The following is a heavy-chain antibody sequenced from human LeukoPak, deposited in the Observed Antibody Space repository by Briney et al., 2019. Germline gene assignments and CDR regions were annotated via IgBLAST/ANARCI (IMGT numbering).Heavy chain of an antibody. V-gene: IGHV4-31*03. CDR1: GGSISSGGYY. CDR3: AREPGGPLRYYGMDV. J-gene: IGHJ6*02. D-gene: IGHD3-16*01. CDR2: IYYSGST. Sequence: PSETLSLTCTVSGGSISSGGYYWSWIRQHPGKGLEWIGYIYYSGSTYYNPSLKSRVTISVDTSKNQFSLKLSSVTAADAAVCYCAREPGGPLRYYGMDVWGQGTTVTVSS.